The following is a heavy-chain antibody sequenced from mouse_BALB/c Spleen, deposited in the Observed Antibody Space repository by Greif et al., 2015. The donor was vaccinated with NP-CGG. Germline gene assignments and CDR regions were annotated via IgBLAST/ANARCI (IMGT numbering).Heavy chain of an antibody. V-gene: IGHV14-1*02. D-gene: IGHD1-1*01. CDR1: GFNIKDYY. J-gene: IGHJ1*01. CDR2: IDPENGNT. CDR3: ARHGSSYWYFDV. Sequence: VQLQQSGAELVRPGALVKLSCKASGFNIKDYYMHWVKQRPEQGLEWIGWIDPENGNTIYDPKFQGKASITADTSSNTAYLQLSSLTSEDTAVYYCARHGSSYWYFDVWGAGTTVTVSS.